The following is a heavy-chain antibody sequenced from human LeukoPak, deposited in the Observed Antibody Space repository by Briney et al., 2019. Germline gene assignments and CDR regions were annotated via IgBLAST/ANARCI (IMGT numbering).Heavy chain of an antibody. V-gene: IGHV1-2*02. Sequence: ASVKVSCHASGYTFTGYYTHWVRQPPGRGLEWMGWINPNSGATKYAQKMQGRVTMTRDTYISTAYMEVSRLRFDDTAVYYCARDGGWYQLLWWFDPWGQGTLVTVSS. CDR2: INPNSGAT. CDR3: ARDGGWYQLLWWFDP. J-gene: IGHJ5*02. CDR1: GYTFTGYY. D-gene: IGHD2-2*01.